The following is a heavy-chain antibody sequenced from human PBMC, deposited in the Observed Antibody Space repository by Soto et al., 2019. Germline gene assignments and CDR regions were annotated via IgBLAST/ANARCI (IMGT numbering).Heavy chain of an antibody. J-gene: IGHJ4*02. CDR1: GFTVSNYA. CDR3: AKGPHSSGWHYFVY. CDR2: VSGSGGNT. D-gene: IGHD6-19*01. V-gene: IGHV3-23*01. Sequence: DVQLLQSGGALVQPGGSLRLSCAASGFTVSNYAMNWVRQAPGKGLEWVSTVSGSGGNTYYADSVKGRFTISRDNSENTLHLQMISLRAEAMAIYYCAKGPHSSGWHYFVYWGQGTLVTVST.